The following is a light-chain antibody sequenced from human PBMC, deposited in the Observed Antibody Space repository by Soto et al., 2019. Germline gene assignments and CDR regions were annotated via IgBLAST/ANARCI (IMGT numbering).Light chain of an antibody. CDR2: EVS. CDR1: SSDVGGYNY. V-gene: IGLV2-14*01. J-gene: IGLJ1*01. Sequence: QSVLTQPASVSGSPGQSITISCTGTSSDVGGYNYVSWYQQHPGKAPKLMIYEVSNRPSGVSNRFSGSKSGNTASLTISGLQAEDEADYYCSSYTSSSPLYVCGTGTKLTVL. CDR3: SSYTSSSPLYV.